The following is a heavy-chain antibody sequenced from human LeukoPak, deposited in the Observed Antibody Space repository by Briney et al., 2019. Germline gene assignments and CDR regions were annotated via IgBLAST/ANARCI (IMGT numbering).Heavy chain of an antibody. Sequence: GGSLRLSCAASGFTVSSNYMSWARQAPGKGLEWVGRIKSKTDGGTTDYAAPVKGRFTISRDDSKNTLYLQMNSLKTEDTAVYYCTTPYCSSTSCYFGGRYYYYMDVWGKGTTVTVSS. D-gene: IGHD2-2*01. J-gene: IGHJ6*03. CDR1: GFTVSSNY. CDR3: TTPYCSSTSCYFGGRYYYYMDV. CDR2: IKSKTDGGTT. V-gene: IGHV3-15*01.